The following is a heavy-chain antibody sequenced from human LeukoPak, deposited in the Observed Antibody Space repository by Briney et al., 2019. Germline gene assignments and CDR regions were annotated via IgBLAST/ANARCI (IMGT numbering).Heavy chain of an antibody. CDR3: ARDRGRYCSSTSCPEVDYFDY. V-gene: IGHV1-69*05. CDR2: IIPIFGTA. D-gene: IGHD2-2*01. Sequence: VASVKVSCKASGGTFSSYAISWVRQAPGQGLEWMGRIIPIFGTANYAQKFQGRVTITTDESTSTAYMELSSLRSEDTDVYYCARDRGRYCSSTSCPEVDYFDYWGQGTLVTVSS. CDR1: GGTFSSYA. J-gene: IGHJ4*02.